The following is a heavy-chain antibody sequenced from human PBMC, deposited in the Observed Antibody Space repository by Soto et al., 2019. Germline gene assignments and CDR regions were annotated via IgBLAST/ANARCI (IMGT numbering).Heavy chain of an antibody. CDR1: GYTFTSYD. D-gene: IGHD2-2*01. J-gene: IGHJ4*02. Sequence: QVQLVQSGAEVKKPGASVKVSCKASGYTFTSYDINWVRQATGQGLEWMGWMNPNSGNTGYAQKFQGRVTMTRNTSIITGYMEVSSLRSEDTAVYYCARANSGRSSTRNFDYWGQGTLVTVSS. V-gene: IGHV1-8*01. CDR3: ARANSGRSSTRNFDY. CDR2: MNPNSGNT.